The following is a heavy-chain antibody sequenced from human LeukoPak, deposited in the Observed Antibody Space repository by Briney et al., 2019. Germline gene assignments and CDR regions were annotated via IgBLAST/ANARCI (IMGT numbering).Heavy chain of an antibody. CDR2: ISAYSGQT. Sequence: ASVKVSCKTSGYTFTSSYINWVRQAPGQGLEWMGWISAYSGQTSYAQKFQGRVTMTTDSSTSTAYMDLTSLRSDDTAVYYCARGGTYYPCIDYWGQGTLVTVSS. CDR1: GYTFTSSY. D-gene: IGHD1-26*01. J-gene: IGHJ4*02. CDR3: ARGGTYYPCIDY. V-gene: IGHV1-18*01.